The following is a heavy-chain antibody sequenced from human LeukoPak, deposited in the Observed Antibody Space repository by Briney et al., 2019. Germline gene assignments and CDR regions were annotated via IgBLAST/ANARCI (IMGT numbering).Heavy chain of an antibody. CDR2: INPSGGST. CDR1: GYTFTSYY. J-gene: IGHJ5*02. V-gene: IGHV1-46*01. D-gene: IGHD6-6*01. Sequence: ASVKVSCKASGYTFTSYYMYWVRQAPGQGLEWMGIINPSGGSTSYAQKFQGRVTMTRDTSTSTAYMELSSLRSEDTAVYYCATEYRQGPDPWGQGTLVTVSS. CDR3: ATEYRQGPDP.